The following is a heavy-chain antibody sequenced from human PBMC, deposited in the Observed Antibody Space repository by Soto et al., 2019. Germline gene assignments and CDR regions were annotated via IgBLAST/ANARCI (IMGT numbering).Heavy chain of an antibody. Sequence: ASVKVSCKASGGTFSSYTISWVRQAPGQGLEWMGRIIPILGIANYAQKFQGRVTITADKSTSTAYMELSSLRSEDKAVYYCAVSGIYLGYYFDYWGQGTLVTVSS. D-gene: IGHD3-16*02. J-gene: IGHJ4*02. CDR2: IIPILGIA. CDR3: AVSGIYLGYYFDY. CDR1: GGTFSSYT. V-gene: IGHV1-69*02.